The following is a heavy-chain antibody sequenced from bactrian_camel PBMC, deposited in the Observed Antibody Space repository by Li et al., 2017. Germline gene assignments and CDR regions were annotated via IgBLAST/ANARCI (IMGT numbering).Heavy chain of an antibody. J-gene: IGHJ4*01. CDR2: IDKRNGPT. D-gene: IGHD1*01. V-gene: IGHV3-3*01. CDR1: GYTRSNYC. Sequence: HVQLVESGGGSVQAGGSLRLSCTASGYTRSNYCMGWFRQAPGKEREAIAAIDKRNGPTSYADSVKGRFTISQDNAKNTLYLQMNLLKPDDTAMYFCAADFGVCRFDTRYNYRGQGTQVTVS. CDR3: AADFGVCRFDTRYNY.